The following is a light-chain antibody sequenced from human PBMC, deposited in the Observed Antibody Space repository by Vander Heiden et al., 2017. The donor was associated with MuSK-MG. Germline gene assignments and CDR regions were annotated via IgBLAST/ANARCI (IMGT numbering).Light chain of an antibody. J-gene: IGKJ5*01. V-gene: IGKV1-33*01. Sequence: IQMTQSPSSLSASVGDRVTITCQASQDISNHLNWYHQKPGKAPKLLIYDASNLARGVPSRFSGSGSGTDFTFTISSLQPEDIATYYCQQDDYVPLTFGQGTRLEIK. CDR2: DAS. CDR1: QDISNH. CDR3: QQDDYVPLT.